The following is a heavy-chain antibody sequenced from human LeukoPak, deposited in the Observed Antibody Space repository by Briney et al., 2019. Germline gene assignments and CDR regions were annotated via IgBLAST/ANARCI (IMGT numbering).Heavy chain of an antibody. CDR3: AREYGDYSSYFDL. J-gene: IGHJ2*01. D-gene: IGHD4-17*01. CDR1: GFTFDDYG. V-gene: IGHV3-20*04. CDR2: ITWNGAST. Sequence: LPGGSLRLSCAASGFTFDDYGMSWVPHAPGKGLEWVTGITWNGASTGFADSVKGRFTISRDNPKNSLYLGMSSLRAEDTALYYCAREYGDYSSYFDLWGRGTLVTVSS.